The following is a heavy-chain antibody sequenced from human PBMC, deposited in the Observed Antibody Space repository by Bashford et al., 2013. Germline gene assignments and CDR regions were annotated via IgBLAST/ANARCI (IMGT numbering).Heavy chain of an antibody. CDR2: IYYSGST. J-gene: IGHJ3*02. CDR3: ARGFKVAGAFDI. CDR1: GGSISSYY. Sequence: SSETLSLTCTVSGGSISSYYWSWIRQPPGKGLEWIGYIYYSGSTNYNPSLKSRVTISVDTSKNQFSLKLSSVTAADTAVYYCARGFKVAGAFDIVGPRDKWSPSPQ. D-gene: IGHD6-19*01. V-gene: IGHV4-59*01.